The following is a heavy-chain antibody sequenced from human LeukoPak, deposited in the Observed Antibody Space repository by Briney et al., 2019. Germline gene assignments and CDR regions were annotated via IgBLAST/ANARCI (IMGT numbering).Heavy chain of an antibody. CDR2: IRYDGSTK. CDR1: GFTFSTYG. J-gene: IGHJ4*02. CDR3: AKAIPVAVPAATDY. D-gene: IGHD2-2*01. Sequence: GGSLRLSCAASGFTFSTYGMYWVRQAPGKGLEWVAYIRYDGSTKYYADSVKGRFTISRDNSKNTLYLQMNSLRTEDTAVYYCAKAIPVAVPAATDYWGQGTLVTVSS. V-gene: IGHV3-30*02.